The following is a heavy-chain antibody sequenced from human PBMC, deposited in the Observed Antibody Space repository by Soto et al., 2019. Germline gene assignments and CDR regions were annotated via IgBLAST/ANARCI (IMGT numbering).Heavy chain of an antibody. CDR2: ISAYNGNT. V-gene: IGHV1-18*01. D-gene: IGHD3-16*01. J-gene: IGHJ4*02. CDR3: XXGGTPIDY. Sequence: QVQLVQSGAEVKKPGASVKVSCKASGYTFTNFGISWVRQAPGQGLEWMGWISAYNGNTNYAQNFQGRVTMTTDTXXXXXXXXXXXXXXXXXXXXXXXXGGTPIDYWGQGTLVTVSS. CDR1: GYTFTNFG.